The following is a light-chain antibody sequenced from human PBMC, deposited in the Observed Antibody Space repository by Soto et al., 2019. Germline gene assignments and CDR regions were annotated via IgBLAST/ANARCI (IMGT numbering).Light chain of an antibody. CDR1: NSNIGAGYD. CDR2: GNN. CDR3: QSFDTNLRSSV. Sequence: QSVLTQPPSVSAAPGQRVTISCSGTNSNIGAGYDVHWYHQVPGTAPKLLIYGNNNRPSGVPDRFSGSRSGTSASLAITGLQAEDEADYYCQSFDTNLRSSVFGGGTKVTVL. J-gene: IGLJ3*02. V-gene: IGLV1-40*01.